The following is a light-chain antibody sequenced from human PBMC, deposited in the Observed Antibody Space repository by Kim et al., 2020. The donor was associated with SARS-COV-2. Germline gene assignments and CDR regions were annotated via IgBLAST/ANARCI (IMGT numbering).Light chain of an antibody. V-gene: IGLV3-21*03. CDR2: DDS. Sequence: PGKTARITCGGNNLGSKSVHWYQQKPGQAPVLVVYDDSGRPSGIPERFSCSNSGNTATLTISRVEAGDEADYYCQVWDSSSDHPVVFGGGTQLTVL. CDR3: QVWDSSSDHPVV. J-gene: IGLJ2*01. CDR1: NLGSKS.